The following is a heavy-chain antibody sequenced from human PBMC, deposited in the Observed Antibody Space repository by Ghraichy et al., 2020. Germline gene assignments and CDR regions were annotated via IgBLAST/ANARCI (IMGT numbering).Heavy chain of an antibody. CDR3: ARALNLYSSGWEYYFDY. CDR2: IYYSGST. V-gene: IGHV4-59*01. CDR1: GGSISSYY. Sequence: SQTLSLTCTVSGGSISSYYWSWIRQPPGKGLEWIGYIYYSGSTNYNPSLKSRVTISVDTSKNQFSLKLSSVTAADTAVYYCARALNLYSSGWEYYFDYWGQGTLVTVSS. D-gene: IGHD6-19*01. J-gene: IGHJ4*02.